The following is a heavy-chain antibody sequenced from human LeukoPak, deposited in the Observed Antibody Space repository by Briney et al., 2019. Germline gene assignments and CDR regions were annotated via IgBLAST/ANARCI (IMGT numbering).Heavy chain of an antibody. D-gene: IGHD2-2*02. J-gene: IGHJ6*03. V-gene: IGHV3-23*01. CDR3: AKMGVMENAYCSSTSCYTNYYYMDV. CDR2: ISASGGST. CDR1: GFTFSDYA. Sequence: PGGSLRLSCAASGFTFSDYAMSWVRQAPGKGLEWVSGISASGGSTYYTDSVKGRFTISRDNPKNTLYLQMNSLRAEDTAVHYCAKMGVMENAYCSSTSCYTNYYYMDVWGKGTTVTVSS.